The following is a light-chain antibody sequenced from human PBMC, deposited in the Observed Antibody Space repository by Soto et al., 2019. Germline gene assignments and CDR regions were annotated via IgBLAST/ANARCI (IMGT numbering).Light chain of an antibody. CDR1: QSVLYSANNENY. CDR2: WAS. J-gene: IGKJ1*01. CDR3: QQYYSTPWA. Sequence: DLVMAQSPASLGVSLGERATSNCKSSQSVLYSANNENYLAWYQQKPGHPPKLLIYWASTRESGVPDRFSGSGSRTDFTLTISSLQAEDVAVYYCQQYYSTPWAFGQGTKVDI. V-gene: IGKV4-1*01.